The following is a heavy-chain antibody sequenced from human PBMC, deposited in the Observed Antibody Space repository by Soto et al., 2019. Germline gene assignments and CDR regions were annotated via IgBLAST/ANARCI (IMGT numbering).Heavy chain of an antibody. CDR3: ARDVQLQSFDY. CDR2: INSDGSGT. V-gene: IGHV3-74*01. J-gene: IGHJ4*02. Sequence: GGSLRLSCVASEFTFSNYWMHWVRQAPGKGLVWVSRINSDGSGTSYADSVKGRFTISRDNAKNTLYLQMDSLRAEDTAVYYCARDVQLQSFDYWGQGTLVTVSS. D-gene: IGHD5-18*01. CDR1: EFTFSNYW.